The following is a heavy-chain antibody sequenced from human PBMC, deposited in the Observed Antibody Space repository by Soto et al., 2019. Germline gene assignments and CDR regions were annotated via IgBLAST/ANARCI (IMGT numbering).Heavy chain of an antibody. Sequence: SVNVSCKASGGTFSSYAISWVRQAPGQGLEWMGGIIPIFGTANYAQKFQGRVTITADESTSTAYMELSSLRSEDTAVYYCARARGDGYNLFDYWGQGTLVTVSS. CDR3: ARARGDGYNLFDY. CDR2: IIPIFGTA. V-gene: IGHV1-69*13. J-gene: IGHJ4*02. D-gene: IGHD1-1*01. CDR1: GGTFSSYA.